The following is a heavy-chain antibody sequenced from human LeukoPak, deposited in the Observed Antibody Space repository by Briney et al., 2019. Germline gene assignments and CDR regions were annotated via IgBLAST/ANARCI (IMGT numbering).Heavy chain of an antibody. CDR2: ISAYNGNT. Sequence: GASVKVSCKASGYTFTSYGISRVRQAPGQGLEWMGWISAYNGNTNYAQKLQGRVTMTTDTSTSTAYMELRSLRSDDTAVYYCARAIVVVPASNWFDPWGQGTLVTVSS. CDR3: ARAIVVVPASNWFDP. D-gene: IGHD2-2*01. V-gene: IGHV1-18*01. J-gene: IGHJ5*02. CDR1: GYTFTSYG.